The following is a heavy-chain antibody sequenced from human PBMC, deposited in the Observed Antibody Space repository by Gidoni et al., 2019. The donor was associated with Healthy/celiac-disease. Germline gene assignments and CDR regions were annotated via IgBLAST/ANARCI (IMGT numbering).Heavy chain of an antibody. Sequence: QVQLVQSGAEVTKPGASVMFSCKASGYTFTGYYMHWVRQAPGQGLEWMGWINPKSGGTNYAQKFQGWVTMTRDTSISTAYMELSRLRSDETAVYYCARDQGIAAAGGPPEQLQWYYYGMDVWGQGTTVTVSS. J-gene: IGHJ6*02. CDR1: GYTFTGYY. D-gene: IGHD6-13*01. CDR2: INPKSGGT. V-gene: IGHV1-2*04. CDR3: ARDQGIAAAGGPPEQLQWYYYGMDV.